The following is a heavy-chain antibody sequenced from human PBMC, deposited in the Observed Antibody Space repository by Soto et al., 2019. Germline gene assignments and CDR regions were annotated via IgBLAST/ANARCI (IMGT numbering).Heavy chain of an antibody. CDR3: ARTTIYFCPNPNCGLFLDN. D-gene: IGHD1-1*01. CDR2: ISSDGDA. V-gene: IGHV4-31*03. J-gene: IGHJ4*02. Sequence: QVLLQVSGPGLVRPSQTLSLTCSVSGDSLNSGSGHWAWIRQSPGKGLDLIASISSDGDANYKPSLQSRHSTSVDTSTKQIFLNLTSVTAADTAIYYCARTTIYFCPNPNCGLFLDNWGQGAQVIVAS. CDR1: GDSLNSGSGH.